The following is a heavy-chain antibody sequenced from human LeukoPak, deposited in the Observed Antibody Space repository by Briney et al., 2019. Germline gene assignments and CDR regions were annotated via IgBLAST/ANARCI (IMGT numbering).Heavy chain of an antibody. Sequence: GGSLRLSCAASGFTFSSYAMSWVRQAPGKGLEWVSAISGSGSSTYYADSVKGRFTISRDNSKNTLYLQMNSLRAEDTAVYYCAKDWEQWLVLGYAFDIWGQGTMVTVSS. CDR1: GFTFSSYA. J-gene: IGHJ3*02. CDR2: ISGSGSST. V-gene: IGHV3-23*01. D-gene: IGHD6-19*01. CDR3: AKDWEQWLVLGYAFDI.